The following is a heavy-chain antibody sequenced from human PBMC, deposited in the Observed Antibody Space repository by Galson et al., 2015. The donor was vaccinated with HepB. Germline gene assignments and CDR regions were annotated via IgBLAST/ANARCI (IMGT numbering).Heavy chain of an antibody. CDR2: ISSSSSTI. CDR3: ARDDSTSCPCWYYGMDV. CDR1: GFTFSSYS. Sequence: SLRLSCAASGFTFSSYSMNWVRQAPGKGLEWVSYISSSSSTIYYADSVKGRFTISRDNAKNSLYLQMNSLRDEDTAVYYCARDDSTSCPCWYYGMDVWGQGTTVTVSS. J-gene: IGHJ6*02. V-gene: IGHV3-48*02. D-gene: IGHD2-2*01.